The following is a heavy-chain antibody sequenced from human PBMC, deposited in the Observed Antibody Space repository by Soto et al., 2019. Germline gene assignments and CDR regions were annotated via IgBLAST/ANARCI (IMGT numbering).Heavy chain of an antibody. CDR2: ISGSGGST. J-gene: IGHJ4*02. Sequence: GGSLRLSCAASGFTFSSYAMSWVRQAPGKGLEWVSAISGSGGSTYYADSVKGRFTISRDNSKNTLYLQMNSLRAEDTAVYYSAKVAQQWLVQGYFDYWGQGTLVTVSS. CDR1: GFTFSSYA. CDR3: AKVAQQWLVQGYFDY. D-gene: IGHD6-19*01. V-gene: IGHV3-23*01.